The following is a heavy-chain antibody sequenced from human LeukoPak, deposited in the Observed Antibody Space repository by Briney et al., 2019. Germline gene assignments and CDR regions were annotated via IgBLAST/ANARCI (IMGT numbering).Heavy chain of an antibody. CDR1: GYTFTAYY. J-gene: IGHJ4*02. D-gene: IGHD1-26*01. CDR2: INPKSGGT. V-gene: IGHV1-2*02. CDR3: SRSIVGATPIDY. Sequence: GASMKVSCKASGYTFTAYYMHWLRQAPGQGLQWMGWINPKSGGTNYAQKFQDRVTMTRDTSISTAYMELTRLRSDDSAVYYCSRSIVGATPIDYWGQGTLVTVSS.